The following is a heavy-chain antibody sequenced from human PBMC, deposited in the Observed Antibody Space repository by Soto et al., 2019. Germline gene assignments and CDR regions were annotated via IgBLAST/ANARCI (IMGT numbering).Heavy chain of an antibody. V-gene: IGHV2-5*01. CDR3: AHRRGADYKGCFHY. D-gene: IGHD4-4*01. J-gene: IGHJ4*02. CDR2: IYWSDEK. Sequence: QITLKESGPTLVNPTQTLTLTCTFSGFSLSTSGVGVGWIRQPPGKALEWLGLIYWSDEKRYSPSLSSRLTITKDTSKNQVVLTMTNMDPVDTATYYCAHRRGADYKGCFHYWGQGTLVTVSS. CDR1: GFSLSTSGVG.